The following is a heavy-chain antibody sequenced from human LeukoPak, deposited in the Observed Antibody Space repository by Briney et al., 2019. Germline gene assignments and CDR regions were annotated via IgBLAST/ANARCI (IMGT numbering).Heavy chain of an antibody. CDR3: TAGTGNSDFDY. J-gene: IGHJ4*02. V-gene: IGHV3-15*01. Sequence: GGALRLSCAASGFTFNNAWLRWVRQAPGKGGEGVGSIKGKSDCETKDYAAPMKGRFTISRDDSKSTVYLQMNSLTTEDTAVYYCTAGTGNSDFDYWGQGTLVTVSS. CDR1: GFTFNNAW. CDR2: IKGKSDCETK. D-gene: IGHD1-1*01.